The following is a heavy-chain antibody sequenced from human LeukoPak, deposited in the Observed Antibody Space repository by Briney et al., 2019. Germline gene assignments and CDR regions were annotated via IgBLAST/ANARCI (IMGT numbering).Heavy chain of an antibody. CDR1: GYTFSDYY. D-gene: IGHD4-11*01. V-gene: IGHV1-2*02. CDR2: INPNSGDT. Sequence: ASVKFSCKASGYTFSDYYMHWVRQAPGQGLEWMGWINPNSGDTHYAQMFQSRVTMTRDTSINAAYMELRRVRSDDTAVYYCAKSAQYSSAWFTGCFDYWGQGTLVTVSS. J-gene: IGHJ4*02. CDR3: AKSAQYSSAWFTGCFDY.